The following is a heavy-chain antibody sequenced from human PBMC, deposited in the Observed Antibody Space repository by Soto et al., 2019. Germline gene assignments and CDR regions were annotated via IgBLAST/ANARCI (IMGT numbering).Heavy chain of an antibody. CDR3: AKKVNSGPGSQYFDY. J-gene: IGHJ4*02. CDR1: GFTFSDHY. D-gene: IGHD3-10*01. Sequence: EVQLVESGGGLVQPGGSLRLSCAASGFTFSDHYMDWVRQAPGKGLEWVGRTRNKANSYTTEYAASVKGRFTISRDDSKNSLYLQMDNLRAEDTAIYYCAKKVNSGPGSQYFDYWGQGTLVTVSS. V-gene: IGHV3-72*01. CDR2: TRNKANSYTT.